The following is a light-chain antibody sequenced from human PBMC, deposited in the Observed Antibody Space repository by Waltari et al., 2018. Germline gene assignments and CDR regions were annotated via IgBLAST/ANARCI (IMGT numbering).Light chain of an antibody. Sequence: DIGMTQSPGTLSASPGDSATLSCRVSQTVSTNLAWYQQKPGQAPRLLICDASTRVTCVPARFSGSGSGTDFTLTIASLQSEDFGVYYCQQYADLPPYNFGQGTKLEI. CDR1: QTVSTN. V-gene: IGKV3-15*01. CDR2: DAS. J-gene: IGKJ2*01. CDR3: QQYADLPPYN.